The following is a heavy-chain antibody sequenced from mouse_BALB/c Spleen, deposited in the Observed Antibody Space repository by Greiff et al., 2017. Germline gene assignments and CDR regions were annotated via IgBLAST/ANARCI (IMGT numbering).Heavy chain of an antibody. CDR1: GFNIKDTY. J-gene: IGHJ3*01. CDR3: VLFYYGYDDAWFAY. Sequence: EVQLQQSGAELVKPGASVKLSCTASGFNIKDTYMHWVKQRPEQGLEWIGRIDPANGNTKYDPKFQGKATITADTSSNTAYLQLSSLTSEDTAVYYCVLFYYGYDDAWFAYWGQGTLVTVSA. V-gene: IGHV14-3*02. D-gene: IGHD2-2*01. CDR2: IDPANGNT.